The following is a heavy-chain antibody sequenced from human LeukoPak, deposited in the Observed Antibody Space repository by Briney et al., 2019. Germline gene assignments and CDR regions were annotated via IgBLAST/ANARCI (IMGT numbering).Heavy chain of an antibody. V-gene: IGHV1-24*01. Sequence: GASVKVSCKVSGHSLTELSIHWVRQAPGKGLEWMGGFDPEAGATLYAQSFQDRVIMTEDTSTDTTYMELTSLRSDDTAVYFCATDLAVAASGGFDYWGQGTLISVSS. CDR1: GHSLTELS. J-gene: IGHJ4*02. CDR3: ATDLAVAASGGFDY. D-gene: IGHD6-19*01. CDR2: FDPEAGAT.